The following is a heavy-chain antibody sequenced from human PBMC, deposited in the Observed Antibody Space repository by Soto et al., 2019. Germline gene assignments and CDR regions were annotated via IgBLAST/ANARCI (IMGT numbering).Heavy chain of an antibody. D-gene: IGHD3-9*01. CDR2: VSRGSTTV. CDR1: GFTFSSYS. CDR3: ARDLDWAFDY. J-gene: IGHJ4*02. Sequence: GGSLRLSCAASGFTFSSYSMNWVRQAPGKGLEWVSFVSRGSTTVSYVDSVKGRFIISRDNAKNSLYLQMSRLRAEDTAVYYCARDLDWAFDYWGQGTLVTVSS. V-gene: IGHV3-48*01.